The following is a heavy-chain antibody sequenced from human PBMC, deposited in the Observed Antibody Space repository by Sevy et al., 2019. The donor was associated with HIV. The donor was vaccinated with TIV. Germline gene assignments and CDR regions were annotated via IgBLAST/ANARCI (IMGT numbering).Heavy chain of an antibody. V-gene: IGHV3-30*18. CDR2: ISHDGSNK. Sequence: SLTLSCAASGFTFSSFGMHWVRQAPGKGLEWVAIISHDGSNKIYADSVKGRFTISRDNSKNTLNLQMDSLRADDTAVYYCAKQGGYCSNGVCYRAFDYWGQGTLVTVSS. D-gene: IGHD2-8*01. J-gene: IGHJ4*02. CDR1: GFTFSSFG. CDR3: AKQGGYCSNGVCYRAFDY.